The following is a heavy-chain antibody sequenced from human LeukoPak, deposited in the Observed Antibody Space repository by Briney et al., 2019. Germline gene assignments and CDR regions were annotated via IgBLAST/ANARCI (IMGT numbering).Heavy chain of an antibody. CDR2: ISSSGSTI. V-gene: IGHV3-11*01. CDR1: GFTFSDYY. D-gene: IGHD6-19*01. J-gene: IGHJ2*01. CDR3: ARDVGLLSIAVANWYFDL. Sequence: PGGSLRLSCEDSGFTFSDYYMSWLRQAPGKGLEWVSYISSSGSTIYYADSVKGRFTISRDNAKNSLYLQMNSLRAEDTAVYYCARDVGLLSIAVANWYFDLWGRGTLVTVSS.